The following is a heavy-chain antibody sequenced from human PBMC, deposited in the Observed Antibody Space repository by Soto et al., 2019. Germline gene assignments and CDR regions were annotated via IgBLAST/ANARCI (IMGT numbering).Heavy chain of an antibody. V-gene: IGHV4-34*01. CDR3: ARVPGP. D-gene: IGHD7-27*01. CDR1: GGSFSDYS. CDR2: INHPGST. J-gene: IGHJ5*02. Sequence: SETLSLTCAVYGGSFSDYSWSWIRQPPGKGLEWIGEINHPGSTNYNPSLKSRVTISIDTSKNQFSLKLTSVTAADTAVYYCARVPGPWGQAPLVTVSS.